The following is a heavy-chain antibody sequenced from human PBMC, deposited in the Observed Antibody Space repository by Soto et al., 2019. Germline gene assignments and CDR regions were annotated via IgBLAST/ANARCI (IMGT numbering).Heavy chain of an antibody. CDR3: ATRDTGRVY. CDR2: SHQSGNT. CDR1: GVSISSHDW. D-gene: IGHD5-18*01. V-gene: IGHV4-4*02. Sequence: QVQLQESGPGRVKPSGTLSLTCAVSGVSISSHDWWTWVRQPPGKGLEWIGESHQSGNTNYNSSLESRATISLDKFKNQFSLQLSSVSVADTAGYYCATRDTGRVYWGQGTLVTVSS. J-gene: IGHJ4*02.